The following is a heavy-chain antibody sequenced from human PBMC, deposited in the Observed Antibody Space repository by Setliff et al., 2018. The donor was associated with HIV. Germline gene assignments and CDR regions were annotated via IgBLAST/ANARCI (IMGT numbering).Heavy chain of an antibody. CDR2: INPNSGGT. CDR3: ARVSRSGWFLDW. V-gene: IGHV1-2*06. CDR1: GYTFTGYY. J-gene: IGHJ4*02. Sequence: ASVKVSCKASGYTFTGYYMHWVRQAPGQGLEWMGRINPNSGGTNYAQKFQGRVTMTRDTSISTAYMELSRLRSDDTAVYYCARVSRSGWFLDWWGQGSLVTVSS. D-gene: IGHD6-19*01.